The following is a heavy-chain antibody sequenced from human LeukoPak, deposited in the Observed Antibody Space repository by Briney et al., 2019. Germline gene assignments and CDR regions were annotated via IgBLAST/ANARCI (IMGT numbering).Heavy chain of an antibody. V-gene: IGHV1-69*05. J-gene: IGHJ4*02. CDR1: GCSFSSYA. CDR3: AEEAGDGYNYKGYFDY. CDR2: IIPIFGTA. D-gene: IGHD5-24*01. Sequence: ASVKLSCKASGCSFSSYAISWVRQAPGQGLEWMGRIIPIFGTANYAQKFQGRVTITTDESTSTAYMELSSLRSEDTAVYYCAEEAGDGYNYKGYFDYWGQGTLVTVSS.